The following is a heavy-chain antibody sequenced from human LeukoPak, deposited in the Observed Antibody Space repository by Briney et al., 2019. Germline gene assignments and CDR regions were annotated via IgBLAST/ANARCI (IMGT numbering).Heavy chain of an antibody. Sequence: ASVKVSCKASGYTFTDYYIHWVRQAPGQGLEWMGWINPNSGGTNYAQKFQGRVTVTRDTSISTAYMELSRLRSDDTAVYYCARVPAPQGSSWYRFDYWGQGTLVTVSS. CDR3: ARVPAPQGSSWYRFDY. J-gene: IGHJ4*02. CDR1: GYTFTDYY. CDR2: INPNSGGT. V-gene: IGHV1-2*02. D-gene: IGHD6-13*01.